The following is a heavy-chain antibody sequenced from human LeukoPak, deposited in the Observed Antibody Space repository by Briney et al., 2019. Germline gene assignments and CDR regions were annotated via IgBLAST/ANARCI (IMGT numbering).Heavy chain of an antibody. D-gene: IGHD6-19*01. CDR1: GGSISRYY. CDR2: IYYSGST. J-gene: IGHJ4*02. Sequence: SETLSLTCTVSGGSISRYYWSWVRQPPGKGLEWIGYIYYSGSTNYNPSLKSRVTISVDTSKNQFSLKLSSVTAADTAVYYCARGSVAGSDYWGQGTLVTVSS. V-gene: IGHV4-59*01. CDR3: ARGSVAGSDY.